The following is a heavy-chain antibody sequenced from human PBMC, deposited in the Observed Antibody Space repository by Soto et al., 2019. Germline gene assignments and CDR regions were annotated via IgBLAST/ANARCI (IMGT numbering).Heavy chain of an antibody. D-gene: IGHD3-16*01. CDR2: INRRGVT. CDR1: GFDFSSHD. CDR3: AKDAAEINSYYIDF. V-gene: IGHV3-48*03. Sequence: EVQMVEFGGGLVQPGGSLRLSCAASGFDFSSHDMTWVRRAPGKGLEWIAYINRRGVTHYADSVEGRFSISRDNAQNALFLQMLRLRDDDTAVYYCAKDAAEINSYYIDFWGQGVLVTVSS. J-gene: IGHJ4*02.